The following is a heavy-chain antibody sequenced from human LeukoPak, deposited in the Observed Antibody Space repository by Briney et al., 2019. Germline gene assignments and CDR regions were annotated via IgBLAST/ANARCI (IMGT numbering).Heavy chain of an antibody. V-gene: IGHV4-39*07. CDR2: IYYSGST. CDR3: ARRENYYDSNWFDP. CDR1: GGSISSSSYY. Sequence: SETLSLTCTVSGGSISSSSYYWGWIRQPPGKGLEWIGSIYYSGSTYYNPSLKSRVTISVDTSKNQFSLKLSSVTAADTAVYYCARRENYYDSNWFDPWGQGTLVTVSS. J-gene: IGHJ5*02. D-gene: IGHD3-22*01.